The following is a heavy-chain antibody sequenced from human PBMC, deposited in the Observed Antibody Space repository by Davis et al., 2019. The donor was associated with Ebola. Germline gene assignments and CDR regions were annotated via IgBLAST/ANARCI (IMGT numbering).Heavy chain of an antibody. D-gene: IGHD5-12*01. CDR1: GFTFSSYW. CDR3: ARERWLRGYYFDY. Sequence: PGGSLRLSCAASGFTFSSYWMHWVRHAPGKGLVWVSRINSDGSSTSYADSVKGRFTISRDNAKNTLYLQMNSLRAEDTAVYYCARERWLRGYYFDYWGQGTLVTVSS. J-gene: IGHJ4*02. V-gene: IGHV3-74*01. CDR2: INSDGSST.